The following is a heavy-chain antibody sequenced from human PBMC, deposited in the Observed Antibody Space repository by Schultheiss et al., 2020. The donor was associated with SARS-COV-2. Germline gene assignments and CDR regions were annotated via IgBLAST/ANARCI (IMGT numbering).Heavy chain of an antibody. CDR2: ISGSGGST. CDR3: AKVTAGVRGSYYGGAY. D-gene: IGHD1-26*01. V-gene: IGHV3-23*01. CDR1: GFTFSSYA. Sequence: GGSLRLSCAASGFTFSSYAMSWVRQAPGKGLEWVSAISGSGGSTYYADSVKGRFTISRDNSKNTLYLQMNSLRAEDTAVYYCAKVTAGVRGSYYGGAYWGQGTLVTVSS. J-gene: IGHJ4*02.